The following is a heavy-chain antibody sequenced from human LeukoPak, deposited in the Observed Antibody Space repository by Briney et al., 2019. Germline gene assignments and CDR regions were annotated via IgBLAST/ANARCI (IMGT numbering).Heavy chain of an antibody. CDR1: GYTFTGYY. CDR2: INPNSGGT. CDR3: ARVYSSGFNGWFDP. J-gene: IGHJ5*02. Sequence: GASVKVSCKASGYTFTGYYMHWVRQAPGQGLEWMGWINPNSGGTNYAQKFQGRVTMTRDTSISTAYMELSRLRSDDTAVYYCARVYSSGFNGWFDPWGQGTLVTVSS. V-gene: IGHV1-2*02. D-gene: IGHD6-19*01.